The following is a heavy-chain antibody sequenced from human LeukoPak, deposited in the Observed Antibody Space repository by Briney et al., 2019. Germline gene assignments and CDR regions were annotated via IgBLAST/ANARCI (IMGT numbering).Heavy chain of an antibody. V-gene: IGHV3-23*01. D-gene: IGHD3-10*01. CDR3: AKYYYTSGSSGGRVFDY. J-gene: IGHJ4*02. CDR2: IGSSAGDT. Sequence: GRSLRLSWAASGFTFSSYPMTWVRQAPGKGLGWVSTIGSSAGDTHYADSVKGRFTISRDNCKNSLYLQMNSLRAEDTAVYYCAKYYYTSGSSGGRVFDYWGQGTLVTVSS. CDR1: GFTFSSYP.